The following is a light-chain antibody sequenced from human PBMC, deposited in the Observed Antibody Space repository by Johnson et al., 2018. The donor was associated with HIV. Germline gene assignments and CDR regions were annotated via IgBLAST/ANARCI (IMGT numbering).Light chain of an antibody. J-gene: IGLJ1*01. Sequence: QSVLTQPPSVSAAPGQKVTISCSGSSSNIGNNYVSWYQQLPGTAPKLLIYEKNKRPSGIPDRFSASTSGTSATLGITGLQTGDEADYYCATWDRSLNPHYVFGTGTKVTVL. CDR3: ATWDRSLNPHYV. CDR2: EKN. CDR1: SSNIGNNY. V-gene: IGLV1-51*02.